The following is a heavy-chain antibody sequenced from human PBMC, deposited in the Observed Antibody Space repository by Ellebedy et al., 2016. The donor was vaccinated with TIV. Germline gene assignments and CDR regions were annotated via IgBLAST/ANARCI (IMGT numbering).Heavy chain of an antibody. CDR2: INPNSGGT. D-gene: IGHD2-15*01. V-gene: IGHV1-2*04. J-gene: IGHJ4*02. CDR3: AREMGGFYSVGFDY. CDR1: GGTFSSYA. Sequence: ASVKVSCKASGGTFSSYAISWVRQAPGQGLEWMGWINPNSGGTNYAQKFQGWVTMTRDTSISTAYMELSRLGSDDTAVYYCAREMGGFYSVGFDYWGQGTLVTVSS.